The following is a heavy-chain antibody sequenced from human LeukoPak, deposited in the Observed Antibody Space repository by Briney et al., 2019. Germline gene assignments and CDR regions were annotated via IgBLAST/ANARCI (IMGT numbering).Heavy chain of an antibody. CDR3: ARDRGEQLGSFDY. D-gene: IGHD6-13*01. Sequence: PGGSLRLSCAASGFTFTTYWMSWVRQAPGKGLEWVANIKQDGSEKYYVASVMGRFTISRDNAKNSLHLQMNSLRAEDTAVYYCARDRGEQLGSFDYWGQGTLVTVSS. CDR2: IKQDGSEK. CDR1: GFTFTTYW. V-gene: IGHV3-7*01. J-gene: IGHJ4*02.